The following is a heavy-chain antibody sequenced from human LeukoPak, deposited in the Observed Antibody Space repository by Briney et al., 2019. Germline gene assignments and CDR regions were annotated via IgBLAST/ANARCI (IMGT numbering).Heavy chain of an antibody. Sequence: GGSLRLSCAASGFTFSSYWMSWVRQAPGKGLEWVANIKQDGSEKYYVDSVKGRFTISRDNAKNSLYLQMNSLRAEDTAVYYCASDLNSSSWYEGVFDYWGQGTLVTASS. CDR3: ASDLNSSSWYEGVFDY. CDR1: GFTFSSYW. CDR2: IKQDGSEK. J-gene: IGHJ4*02. D-gene: IGHD6-13*01. V-gene: IGHV3-7*01.